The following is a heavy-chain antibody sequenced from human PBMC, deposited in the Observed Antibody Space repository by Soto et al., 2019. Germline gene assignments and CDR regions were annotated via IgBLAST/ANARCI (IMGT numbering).Heavy chain of an antibody. CDR3: GRGRAPSGTYHRPYFHS. CDR1: GGSFIDYY. V-gene: IGHV4-34*01. CDR2: INHSEFT. D-gene: IGHD1-26*01. Sequence: SETLSLTCAVYGGSFIDYYWSWIRQPPGKGLEWIGEINHSEFTNYDPSLKGRVTISVDTSKNQFSLKLSSVTAADTAVYYCGRGRAPSGTYHRPYFHSWGQGTLVTVSS. J-gene: IGHJ4*02.